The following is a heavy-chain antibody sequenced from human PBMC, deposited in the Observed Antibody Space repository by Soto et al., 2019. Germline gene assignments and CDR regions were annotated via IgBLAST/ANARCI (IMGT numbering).Heavy chain of an antibody. V-gene: IGHV3-33*01. Sequence: GSLRLSCAASGFTFSSYGMHWVRQAPGKGLEWVAVIWYDESNKYYADSVKGRFTISRDNSKNTLYLQMNSLRAEDTAVYYCARDLGYSYGIDYWGQGTLVTVSS. CDR1: GFTFSSYG. CDR2: IWYDESNK. CDR3: ARDLGYSYGIDY. D-gene: IGHD5-18*01. J-gene: IGHJ4*02.